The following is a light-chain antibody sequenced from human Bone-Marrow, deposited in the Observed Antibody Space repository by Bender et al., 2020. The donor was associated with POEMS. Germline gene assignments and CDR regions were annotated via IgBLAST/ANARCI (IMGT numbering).Light chain of an antibody. Sequence: QSALTQPASVSGSPGQSITISCTGTSSDVGTFNLVSWYQHHPGKAPKLILYGVSQRPSGVSDRFSGSKSGNTASLTISGLQADDEAEYHCCSYAGSNTYVFGTGTKVTVL. J-gene: IGLJ1*01. CDR2: GVS. CDR1: SSDVGTFNL. V-gene: IGLV2-23*02. CDR3: CSYAGSNTYV.